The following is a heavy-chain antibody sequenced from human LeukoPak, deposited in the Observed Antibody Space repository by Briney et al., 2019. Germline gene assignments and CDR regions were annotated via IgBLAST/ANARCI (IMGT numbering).Heavy chain of an antibody. CDR2: IIPIFGTA. CDR3: ASSVRSSSWYNYYYYYMDV. D-gene: IGHD6-13*01. J-gene: IGHJ6*03. CDR1: GGTFSSYA. Sequence: ASVKVSCKASGGTFSSYAISWGRQAPGQGLEWMGGIIPIFGTANYAQKFQGRVTITADKSTSTAYMELSSLRSEDTAVYYCASSVRSSSWYNYYYYYMDVWGKGTAVTVSS. V-gene: IGHV1-69*06.